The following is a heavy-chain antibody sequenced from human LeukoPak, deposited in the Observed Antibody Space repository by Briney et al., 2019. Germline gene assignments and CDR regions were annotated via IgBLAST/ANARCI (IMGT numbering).Heavy chain of an antibody. CDR3: ARDRYYGMDV. Sequence: GGSLRLSCAASGITFSNYWMHWVRQAPGKELVWVSRINSGGSSTRYADSVTGRFTISRDNARNTLYLQMNSLRAEDTAVYYCARDRYYGMDVWGQGTTVTVSS. V-gene: IGHV3-74*01. J-gene: IGHJ6*02. CDR1: GITFSNYW. CDR2: INSGGSST.